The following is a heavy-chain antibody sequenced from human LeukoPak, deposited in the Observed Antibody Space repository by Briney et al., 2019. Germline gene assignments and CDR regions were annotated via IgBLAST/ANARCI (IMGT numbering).Heavy chain of an antibody. CDR1: GGTFSSYA. D-gene: IGHD5-24*01. V-gene: IGHV1-69*13. J-gene: IGHJ4*02. Sequence: GASVKVSCKASGGTFSSYAISWVRQAPGQGLEWMGGIIPIFGTANYAQKFQGRVTITADESTSTAYMELSSLRSEDTAVYYCARAGRREGYISFDSDGGQGPLVTVSS. CDR2: IIPIFGTA. CDR3: ARAGRREGYISFDSD.